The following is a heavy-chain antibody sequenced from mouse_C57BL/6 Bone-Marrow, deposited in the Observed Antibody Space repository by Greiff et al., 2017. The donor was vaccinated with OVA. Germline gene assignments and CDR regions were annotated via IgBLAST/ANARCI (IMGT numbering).Heavy chain of an antibody. V-gene: IGHV1-15*01. J-gene: IGHJ2*01. Sequence: VQLQQSGAELVRPGASVTLSCKASGYTFTDYEMHWVKQTPVHGLEWIGAIDPETGGTAYNQKFKGKAILTADKSSSTAYMELRSLTSEDSAVYYCTRRESYCYLGYWGQGTTLTVSS. CDR3: TRRESYCYLGY. CDR2: IDPETGGT. CDR1: GYTFTDYE.